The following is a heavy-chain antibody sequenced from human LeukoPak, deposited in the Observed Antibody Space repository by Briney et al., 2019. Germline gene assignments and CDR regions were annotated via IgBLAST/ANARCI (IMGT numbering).Heavy chain of an antibody. V-gene: IGHV3-21*01. Sequence: GGSLRLSCAASGFRFSSYSMNWVRQAPGKGLEWVSAISGSSSYIYYADSVKGRFTISRDNAKNSLYLQMNSLRAEDTAVYYCAREGYSYFDYWGQGTLVTVSS. CDR2: ISGSSSYI. CDR3: AREGYSYFDY. J-gene: IGHJ4*02. D-gene: IGHD5-18*01. CDR1: GFRFSSYS.